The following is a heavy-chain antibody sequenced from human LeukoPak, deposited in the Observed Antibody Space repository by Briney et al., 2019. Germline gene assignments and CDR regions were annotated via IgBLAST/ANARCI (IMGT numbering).Heavy chain of an antibody. D-gene: IGHD1-7*01. Sequence: AGGSLRLSCAASGFSFNKAWMNWVRQAPGKGPEWVGRIKSKTDGGTTDYAAPVKGRFNISRDDSQNTLYLQMNSLKTEDTAVYYCTTAHWNYGVYYFDYWGQGTLVTVSS. CDR1: GFSFNKAW. CDR3: TTAHWNYGVYYFDY. J-gene: IGHJ4*02. V-gene: IGHV3-15*01. CDR2: IKSKTDGGTT.